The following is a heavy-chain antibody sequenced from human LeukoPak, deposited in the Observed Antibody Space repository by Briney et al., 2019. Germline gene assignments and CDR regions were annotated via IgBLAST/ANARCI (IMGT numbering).Heavy chain of an antibody. CDR3: ARDGAAINYYYYYMDV. J-gene: IGHJ6*03. D-gene: IGHD2-2*01. CDR2: INPNSGGT. V-gene: IGHV1-2*02. CDR1: GYTFTGYY. Sequence: ASVKVSCKAPGYTFTGYYMHWVRQAPGQGLEWMGWINPNSGGTNYAQKFQGRVTMTRDTSISTAYMELSRLRSDDTAVYYCARDGAAINYYYYYMDVWGKGTTVTVSS.